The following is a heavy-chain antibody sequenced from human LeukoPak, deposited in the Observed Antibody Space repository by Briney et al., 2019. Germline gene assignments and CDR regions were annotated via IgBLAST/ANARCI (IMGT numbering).Heavy chain of an antibody. CDR3: AESAPNCSGGSCYLGDNWFDP. D-gene: IGHD2-15*01. CDR1: GFTFSSYA. Sequence: PGGSLRLSCAASGFTFSSYAMHWVRQAPGKGLEWVAVISSDGSNKYYTDSVKGRFTISRDNSKNTLYLQMNSLRAEDTAVYYCAESAPNCSGGSCYLGDNWFDPWGQGTLVTVSS. J-gene: IGHJ5*02. CDR2: ISSDGSNK. V-gene: IGHV3-30*04.